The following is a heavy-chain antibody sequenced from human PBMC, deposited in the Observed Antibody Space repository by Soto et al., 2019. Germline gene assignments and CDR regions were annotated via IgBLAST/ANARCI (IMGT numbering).Heavy chain of an antibody. CDR3: AKGIVGKYYNYYGMDV. Sequence: QVQLVESGGGVVQPGRSLRLSCAASGFTFSSYGMHWVRQAPGKGLEWVAVISYDGSNKYYADSVKGRFTISRDNSKNXLYLQMNSLRAEDTAGYYCAKGIVGKYYNYYGMDVWGQGTTVTVSS. CDR2: ISYDGSNK. V-gene: IGHV3-30*18. J-gene: IGHJ6*02. CDR1: GFTFSSYG. D-gene: IGHD1-26*01.